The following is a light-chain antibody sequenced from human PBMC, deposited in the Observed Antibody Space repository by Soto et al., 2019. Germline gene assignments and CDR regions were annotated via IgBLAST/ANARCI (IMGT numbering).Light chain of an antibody. J-gene: IGKJ5*01. Sequence: EIVMTQSPATLSVSPGERATLSCRASQSVSSSFLAWYQQKPGQAPRLLIYGASNRATGIPVRFSGSGSGTDFTLTISRLEPEDFAVYYCQQYGRSPLTFGQGTRLEI. CDR2: GAS. V-gene: IGKV3-20*01. CDR3: QQYGRSPLT. CDR1: QSVSSSF.